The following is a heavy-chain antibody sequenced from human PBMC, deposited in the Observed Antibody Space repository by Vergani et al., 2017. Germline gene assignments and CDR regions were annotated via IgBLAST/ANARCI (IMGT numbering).Heavy chain of an antibody. Sequence: QVQLQQWGAGLLKPSETLSLTCAVYGGSFSGYYWSWIRQPPGKGLEWIGEINHSGSTNYNPSLKSRVTISVYTSKNQFSLKLSSVTAADTAVYYCARHRKQLWAYYFDYWGQGTLVTVSS. V-gene: IGHV4-34*01. D-gene: IGHD5-18*01. J-gene: IGHJ4*02. CDR2: INHSGST. CDR1: GGSFSGYY. CDR3: ARHRKQLWAYYFDY.